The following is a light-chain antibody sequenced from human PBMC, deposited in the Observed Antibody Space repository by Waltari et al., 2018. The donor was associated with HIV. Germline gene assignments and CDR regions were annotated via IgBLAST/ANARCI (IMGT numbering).Light chain of an antibody. V-gene: IGLV2-11*01. Sequence: QSALTQPRSVSGSPGQSVTIPCTGTSSDVGGYDYVSWYQQHPGEAPKLILYDVSKRPSGVPDRFSGSKSGNTASLTISGLQAEDEADYYCCSYAGSDTFVLFGGGTKVSVL. CDR1: SSDVGGYDY. CDR2: DVS. J-gene: IGLJ2*01. CDR3: CSYAGSDTFVL.